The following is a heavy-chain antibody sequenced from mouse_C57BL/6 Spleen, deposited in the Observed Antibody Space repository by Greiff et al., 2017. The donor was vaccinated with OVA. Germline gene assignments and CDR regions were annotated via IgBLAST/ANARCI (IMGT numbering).Heavy chain of an antibody. CDR3: ARYSSYVDFDY. V-gene: IGHV1-69*01. CDR2: IDPSDSYT. Sequence: QVQLQQPGAELVMPGASVKLSCKASGYTFTSYWMHWVKQRPGQGLEWIGEIDPSDSYTNYNQKFKGKSTLTVDKSSSTAYMQLSSLTSEDSAVYYCARYSSYVDFDYWGQGTTLTVSS. D-gene: IGHD1-1*01. J-gene: IGHJ2*01. CDR1: GYTFTSYW.